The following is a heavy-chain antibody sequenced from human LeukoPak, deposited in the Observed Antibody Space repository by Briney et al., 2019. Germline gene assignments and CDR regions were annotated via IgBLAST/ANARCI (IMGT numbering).Heavy chain of an antibody. CDR1: GYIFSGYF. Sequence: ASVKVSCKASGYIFSGYFMQWVRQAPGQGLEWMGWLDPNSGGTKYAQMFQGRVTMTRDTSSSTAYMELSSLRSNDTAIYYCARGTPMTPHFDHWGQGTLVTVSS. J-gene: IGHJ4*02. D-gene: IGHD2-15*01. CDR2: LDPNSGGT. V-gene: IGHV1-2*02. CDR3: ARGTPMTPHFDH.